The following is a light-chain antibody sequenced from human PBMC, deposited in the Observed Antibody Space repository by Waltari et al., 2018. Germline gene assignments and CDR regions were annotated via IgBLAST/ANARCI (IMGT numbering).Light chain of an antibody. CDR2: KNN. J-gene: IGLJ2*01. CDR1: SSNIGRNT. CDR3: AAWDDSLNGYVV. V-gene: IGLV1-44*01. Sequence: QSVLTQPPSASGTPGQRVTISCSGSSSNIGRNTVNWYQQLPGTAPKLLIYKNNQRPSGVPDRCSGSKSGTSASLAISGIQSEDEAEYYCAAWDDSLNGYVVFGGGTKLAV.